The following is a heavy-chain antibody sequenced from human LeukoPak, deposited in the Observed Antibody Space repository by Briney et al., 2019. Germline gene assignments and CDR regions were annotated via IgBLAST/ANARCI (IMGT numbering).Heavy chain of an antibody. CDR1: GGSISSYY. V-gene: IGHV4-59*01. Sequence: SETLSLTCTVSGGSISSYYWSWIRQPPGKGLEWIGYIYYSGSTNYNPSLKSRVTISVDTSKNRFSLKLSSVTAADTAVYYCASVVVVPAASHYYYYYMDVWGKGTTVTVSS. D-gene: IGHD2-2*01. J-gene: IGHJ6*03. CDR3: ASVVVVPAASHYYYYYMDV. CDR2: IYYSGST.